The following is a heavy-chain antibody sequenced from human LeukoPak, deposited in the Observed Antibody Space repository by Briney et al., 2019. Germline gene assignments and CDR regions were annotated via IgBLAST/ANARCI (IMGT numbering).Heavy chain of an antibody. Sequence: SETLSLTCTVSGGSISSYYWSWIRQPPGKGLEWIGYIYYSGSTNYNPSLKSRVTISVDTSKNQFSLELSSVTAADTAVYYCARDRAHPRSGSYYNLSPADYYYYYGMDVWGQGTTVTVSS. CDR2: IYYSGST. J-gene: IGHJ6*02. D-gene: IGHD3-10*01. CDR1: GGSISSYY. CDR3: ARDRAHPRSGSYYNLSPADYYYYYGMDV. V-gene: IGHV4-59*01.